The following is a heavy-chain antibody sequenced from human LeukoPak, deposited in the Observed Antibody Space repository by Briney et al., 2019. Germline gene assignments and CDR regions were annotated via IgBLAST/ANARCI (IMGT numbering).Heavy chain of an antibody. CDR2: ISYDGSNK. V-gene: IGHV3-30*03. CDR3: ATGGSGSYRSNLDY. D-gene: IGHD3-10*01. CDR1: GFTFSSYG. Sequence: GGSLRLSCAASGFTFSSYGMHWVRQAPGKGLEWVAVISYDGSNKYYADSVKGRFTISRDNAKNSLYLQMNSLRAEDTALYYCATGGSGSYRSNLDYWGQGTLVTVSS. J-gene: IGHJ4*02.